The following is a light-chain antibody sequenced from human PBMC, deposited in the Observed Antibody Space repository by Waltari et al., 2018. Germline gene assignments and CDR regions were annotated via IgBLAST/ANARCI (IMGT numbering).Light chain of an antibody. CDR1: SGHSNYA. CDR2: VNSDGSH. V-gene: IGLV4-69*01. J-gene: IGLJ3*02. CDR3: QTGGFGIWV. Sequence: QLLLTQSPSASASLGASVKLTCTLSSGHSNYAIAWHQQQPDNGPRYLMKVNSDGSHIKGDGIPDRFSGSSSGAERYLTISSLQSEDEADYYCQTGGFGIWVFGGGTKLTVL.